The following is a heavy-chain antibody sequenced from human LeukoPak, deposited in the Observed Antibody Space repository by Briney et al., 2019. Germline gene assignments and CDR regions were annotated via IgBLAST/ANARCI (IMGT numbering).Heavy chain of an antibody. Sequence: GESLKISWKSSGYSFTSYWNGWVRQMPGKGLEWVWIIYPGDSDTRYSPSFQGQVTISAAKSISTAYLQWSSLKASDAAMYYCARLMYGSGSSVGYYYGMDVWGQGTTVTVSS. V-gene: IGHV5-51*01. CDR1: GYSFTSYW. CDR3: ARLMYGSGSSVGYYYGMDV. J-gene: IGHJ6*02. CDR2: IYPGDSDT. D-gene: IGHD3-10*01.